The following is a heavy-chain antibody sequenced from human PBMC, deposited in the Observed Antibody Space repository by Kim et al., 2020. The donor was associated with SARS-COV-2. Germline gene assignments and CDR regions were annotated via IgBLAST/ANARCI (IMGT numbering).Heavy chain of an antibody. CDR1: GFTFSDSA. D-gene: IGHD6-13*01. Sequence: GGSLRLSCAASGFTFSDSAMYCVRQASGKGLEWVGRIRSKANSYATAYDVSVKGRFIISRDDSKNTAYLQMNSLKTEDTAIYYCTRVPPYSNSWWDAFDIWGQGTMVTVSS. J-gene: IGHJ3*02. CDR3: TRVPPYSNSWWDAFDI. V-gene: IGHV3-73*01. CDR2: IRSKANSYAT.